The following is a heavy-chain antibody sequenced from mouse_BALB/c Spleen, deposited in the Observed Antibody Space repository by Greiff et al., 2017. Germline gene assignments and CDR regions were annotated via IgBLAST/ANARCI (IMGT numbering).Heavy chain of an antibody. CDR3: ARSGRYSLDY. CDR2: ISTYYGDA. Sequence: VQLQESGAELVRPGVSVKISCKGSGYTFTDYAMHWVKQSHSKSLEWIGVISTYYGDASYNQKFKGKATMTVDKSSSTAYMELARLTSEDSAIYYCARSGRYSLDYWGQGTTLTVSS. D-gene: IGHD2-14*01. CDR1: GYTFTDYA. J-gene: IGHJ2*01. V-gene: IGHV1S137*01.